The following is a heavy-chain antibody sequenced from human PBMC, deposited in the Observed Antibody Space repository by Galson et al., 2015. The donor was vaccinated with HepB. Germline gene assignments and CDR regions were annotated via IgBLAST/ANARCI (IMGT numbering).Heavy chain of an antibody. CDR2: ISSSSSTI. D-gene: IGHD3-10*01. CDR3: ASLFSSGRAWYFQH. V-gene: IGHV3-48*01. J-gene: IGHJ1*01. Sequence: SLRLSCAASGFTFSSYSMNWVRQAPGKGLEWVSYISSSSSTIYYADSVKGRFTISRDNPKNSLYLQTNSLRAEDTAVYYCASLFSSGRAWYFQHWGQGTLVTVSS. CDR1: GFTFSSYS.